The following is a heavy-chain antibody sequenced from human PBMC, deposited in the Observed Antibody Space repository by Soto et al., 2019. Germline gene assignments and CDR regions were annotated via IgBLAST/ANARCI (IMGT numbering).Heavy chain of an antibody. CDR2: IRGFSPYT. D-gene: IGHD6-6*01. Sequence: LRLSCVASGFTFRTYTMNWVRQAPGKGLEWVSGIRGFSPYTFYSESVKGRFTISRDNAKNSLYLQMNSLRSEDTAVYYCARREQLVTGWLGRHYYYYGMDVWGQGTTVTVSS. CDR1: GFTFRTYT. V-gene: IGHV3-21*04. CDR3: ARREQLVTGWLGRHYYYYGMDV. J-gene: IGHJ6*02.